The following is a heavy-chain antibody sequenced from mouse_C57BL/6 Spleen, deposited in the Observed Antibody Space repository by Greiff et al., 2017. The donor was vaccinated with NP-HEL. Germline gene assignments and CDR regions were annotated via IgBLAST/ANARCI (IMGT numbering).Heavy chain of an antibody. CDR1: GYTFTDYY. CDR2: INPNNGGT. D-gene: IGHD2-5*01. Sequence: VQLQQSGPELVKPGASVKISCKASGYTFTDYYMNWVKQSHGKSLEWIGDINPNNGGTSYNQKFKGKATLTVDKSSSTAYMELRSLTSEDSAVYYCATYYSNDDYWGQGTTLTVSS. J-gene: IGHJ2*01. V-gene: IGHV1-26*01. CDR3: ATYYSNDDY.